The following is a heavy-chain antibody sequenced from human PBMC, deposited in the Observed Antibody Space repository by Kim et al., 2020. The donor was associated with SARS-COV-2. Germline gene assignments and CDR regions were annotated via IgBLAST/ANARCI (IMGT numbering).Heavy chain of an antibody. D-gene: IGHD7-27*01. J-gene: IGHJ4*02. CDR3: ARDWTEDDWGSTTLDY. V-gene: IGHV3-11*05. Sequence: DTVKSRFTISRDNAKNSLYLQMNSLRADDTAVYYCARDWTEDDWGSTTLDYWGQGTLVTVSS.